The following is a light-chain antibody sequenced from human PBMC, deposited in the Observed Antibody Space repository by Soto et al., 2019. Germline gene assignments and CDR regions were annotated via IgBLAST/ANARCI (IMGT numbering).Light chain of an antibody. Sequence: EIVLTQSPATLSLSPGERATLSCRASQSVSSYLAWYQQKPGQAPRLLIYDTSNRATGIPTRFSGSGSGTDFTLTISSLEPEDFAAYYCQQRRNWPLTFGQGTRLEIK. V-gene: IGKV3-11*01. J-gene: IGKJ5*01. CDR3: QQRRNWPLT. CDR1: QSVSSY. CDR2: DTS.